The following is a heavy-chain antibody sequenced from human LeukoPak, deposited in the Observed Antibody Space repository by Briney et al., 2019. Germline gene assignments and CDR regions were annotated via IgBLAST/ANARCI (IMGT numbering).Heavy chain of an antibody. CDR3: ARGNGYDTYYYYYYYMDV. J-gene: IGHJ6*03. Sequence: PGGSLRLSCAASGFTFSSYWMSWVRQAPGKGLEWVANIKQDGSEKYYVDSVKGRFTISRDNAKSSLYLQMNSLRAEDTAVYYCARGNGYDTYYYYYYYMDVWGKGTTVTVSS. V-gene: IGHV3-7*01. CDR1: GFTFSSYW. CDR2: IKQDGSEK. D-gene: IGHD5-12*01.